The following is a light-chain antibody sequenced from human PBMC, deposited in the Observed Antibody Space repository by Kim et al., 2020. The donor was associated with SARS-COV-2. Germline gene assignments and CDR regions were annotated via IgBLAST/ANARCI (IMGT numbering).Light chain of an antibody. CDR2: GVF. J-gene: IGKJ4*01. Sequence: ASVGDRVTITCRTSQDVGGNFAWYQQKPGKAPKLLVYGVFTLASGVPSRFSGGGFGTDFTLTIRSLQPEDFATYYCQQLNTYPLTFGGGTKVDIK. CDR3: QQLNTYPLT. V-gene: IGKV1-9*01. CDR1: QDVGGN.